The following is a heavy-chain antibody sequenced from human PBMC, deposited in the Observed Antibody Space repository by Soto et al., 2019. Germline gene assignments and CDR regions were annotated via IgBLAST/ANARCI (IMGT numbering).Heavy chain of an antibody. J-gene: IGHJ6*02. CDR3: AKQYYYGMDV. CDR1: GFTFSSYG. Sequence: QVQLVESGGGVVQPGRSLRLSCAASGFTFSSYGTHWVRQAPGKGLEWVAVISYDGSNKYYADSVKGRFTISRDNSKNTLYLQMNSLRAEDTAVYYCAKQYYYGMDVWGQGTTVTVSS. CDR2: ISYDGSNK. V-gene: IGHV3-30*18.